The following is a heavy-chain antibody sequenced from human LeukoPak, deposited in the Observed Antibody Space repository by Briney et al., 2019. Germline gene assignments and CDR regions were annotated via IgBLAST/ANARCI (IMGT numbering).Heavy chain of an antibody. Sequence: SETLSLTCIVSGGSISSHYWSWIRQPPGKGLEWIGYLYYSGSTNYNPSLKSRVTISVDTSKNQFSLKLSSVTAADTAVYYCARDREKGPTSYGLDVWGQGTTVTVSS. CDR3: ARDREKGPTSYGLDV. CDR1: GGSISSHY. V-gene: IGHV4-59*11. CDR2: LYYSGST. J-gene: IGHJ6*02. D-gene: IGHD1-26*01.